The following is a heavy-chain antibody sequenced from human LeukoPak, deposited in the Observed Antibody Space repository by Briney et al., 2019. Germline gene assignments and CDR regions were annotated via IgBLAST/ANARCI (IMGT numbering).Heavy chain of an antibody. CDR3: ATYRSAWSWFDF. D-gene: IGHD6-19*01. V-gene: IGHV1-2*02. CDR1: GYTFTGYY. J-gene: IGHJ4*02. Sequence: ASVKVSCKASGYTFTGYYIHWVRQAPGQGLEWMGWVNPLSAGTNYAQQFHGRVTMTRDTSISTAYMELSRLTSDDTALYCCATYRSAWSWFDFWGQGTLVTVSS. CDR2: VNPLSAGT.